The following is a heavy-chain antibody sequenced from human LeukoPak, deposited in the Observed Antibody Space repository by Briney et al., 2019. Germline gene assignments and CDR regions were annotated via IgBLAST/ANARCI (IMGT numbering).Heavy chain of an antibody. V-gene: IGHV3-30*02. CDR2: ITYDGKNR. J-gene: IGHJ4*02. D-gene: IGHD2-15*01. Sequence: PGGSLRLSCAASGFTFSTYGMHWVRQAPGKGLEWVAFITYDGKNRYYADAVKGRFTISRDNSKHTLYLQMNSLKAEDTALYSCANMLVAAGTVTDYWGQGTLVTVSS. CDR3: ANMLVAAGTVTDY. CDR1: GFTFSTYG.